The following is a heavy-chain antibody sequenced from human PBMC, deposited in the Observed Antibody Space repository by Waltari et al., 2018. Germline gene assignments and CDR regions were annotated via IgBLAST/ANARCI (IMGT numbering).Heavy chain of an antibody. J-gene: IGHJ4*02. CDR1: GFTVSSYW. Sequence: EVQLVESGGGLVQPGGSLRLSCAASGFTVSSYWMSWVRQAPGKVLEWVANIKQDGSDKSYVDSVKGLFTISRDNAKNSLYLQMNSLRAEDTAVYYCARFPGLGLASPLDYWGQGTLVTVSS. D-gene: IGHD6-19*01. V-gene: IGHV3-7*01. CDR2: IKQDGSDK. CDR3: ARFPGLGLASPLDY.